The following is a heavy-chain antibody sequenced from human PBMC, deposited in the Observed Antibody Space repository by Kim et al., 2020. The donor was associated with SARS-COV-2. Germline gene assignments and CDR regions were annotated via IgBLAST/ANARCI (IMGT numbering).Heavy chain of an antibody. Sequence: GGSLRLSCTGAGFIFDNYALHWVRQPPGKGLEWVSGITWNSGRGTYEDSVKGRFTISRENARNTLFLQMDNMRSDDKATYFCFKTTQCCNGSVCSLSYF. J-gene: IGHJ4*01. D-gene: IGHD2-15*01. CDR2: ITWNSGRG. CDR1: GFIFDNYA. CDR3: FKTTQCCNGSVCSLSYF. V-gene: IGHV3-9*01.